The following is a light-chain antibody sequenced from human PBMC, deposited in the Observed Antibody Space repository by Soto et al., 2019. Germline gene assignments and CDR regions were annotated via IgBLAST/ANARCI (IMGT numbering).Light chain of an antibody. CDR2: RAS. J-gene: IGKJ4*01. CDR1: QSVSSNY. Sequence: EIVLTPSPGTLSLSPWEGAALSCSASQSVSSNYLAWYQQKPGQAPKVLIYRASSRATGIPDRFSGSGSGTDFTLTISRLEPEDFAVYYCQQYGSSPLTFGGGTKV. CDR3: QQYGSSPLT. V-gene: IGKV3-20*01.